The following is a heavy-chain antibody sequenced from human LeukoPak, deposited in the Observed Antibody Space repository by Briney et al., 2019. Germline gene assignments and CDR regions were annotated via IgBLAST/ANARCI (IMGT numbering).Heavy chain of an antibody. V-gene: IGHV4-61*02. CDR3: ARDPYSSGWTFDY. CDR1: GGSISSGFYS. J-gene: IGHJ4*02. D-gene: IGHD6-19*01. Sequence: PSQTLSLTCAVSGGSISSGFYSWSWIRQPAGKGLECLGRIYTSGSTNYNPSLKSRVTISVDTSKNQFSLKLSSVTAADTAVYYCARDPYSSGWTFDYWGQGTLVTVSS. CDR2: IYTSGST.